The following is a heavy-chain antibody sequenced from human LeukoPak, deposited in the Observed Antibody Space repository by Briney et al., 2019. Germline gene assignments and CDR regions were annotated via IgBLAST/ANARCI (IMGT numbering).Heavy chain of an antibody. D-gene: IGHD3-3*01. Sequence: GGSLRLSCAASGFTFSSYSMNWVRQAPGKGLEWVSYISSSSSTIYYADSVKGRFTISRDNAKNSLYLQMNSLRAEDTAVYYCARDTTTLEWLTNAFDIWGQGTMVTVSS. CDR3: ARDTTTLEWLTNAFDI. CDR1: GFTFSSYS. J-gene: IGHJ3*02. CDR2: ISSSSSTI. V-gene: IGHV3-48*01.